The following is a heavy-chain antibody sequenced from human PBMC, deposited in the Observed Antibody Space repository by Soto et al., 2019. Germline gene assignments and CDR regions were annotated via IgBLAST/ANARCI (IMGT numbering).Heavy chain of an antibody. CDR2: IYRGGST. CDR1: GSSISSVYY. V-gene: IGHV4-38-2*01. CDR3: ARVGPGVPYYYDSSPYTFENWFDP. D-gene: IGHD3-22*01. J-gene: IGHJ5*02. Sequence: SETLSLTSAVSGSSISSVYYWCWLRQPPGKGLDWIGIIYRGGSTYYNPSLNGRVTLSIDMTSTHVSLILNSVTAADTAVYYCARVGPGVPYYYDSSPYTFENWFDPWGQGTMVTVSS.